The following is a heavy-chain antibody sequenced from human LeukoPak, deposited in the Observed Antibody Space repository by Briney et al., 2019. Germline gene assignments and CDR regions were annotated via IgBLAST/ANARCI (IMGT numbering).Heavy chain of an antibody. CDR1: GFTLCRYA. V-gene: IGHV3-30-3*01. D-gene: IGHD3-10*01. J-gene: IGHJ4*02. CDR3: ARGRTYGSGSYWAFDY. Sequence: PGGSLRLSCALSGFTLCRYATLCVRQAPGKGLEWVAVISYDGSNKYYADSVKGRFTISRDNSKNTLYLQMNSLRAEDTAVYYCARGRTYGSGSYWAFDYWGQGTLVTVSS. CDR2: ISYDGSNK.